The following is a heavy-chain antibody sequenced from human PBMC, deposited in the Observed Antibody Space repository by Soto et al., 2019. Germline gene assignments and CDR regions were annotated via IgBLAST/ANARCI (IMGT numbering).Heavy chain of an antibody. CDR1: GFTFSSYS. CDR2: ISSSSYI. CDR3: ARGPGAAARRAYFDY. J-gene: IGHJ4*02. V-gene: IGHV3-21*01. D-gene: IGHD6-6*01. Sequence: GGSLRLSCAASGFTFSSYSMNWVRQAPGKGLEWVSSISSSSYIYYADSVKGRFTISRDNAKNSLYLQMNSLRAEDTAVYYCARGPGAAARRAYFDYWGQGTLVTVSS.